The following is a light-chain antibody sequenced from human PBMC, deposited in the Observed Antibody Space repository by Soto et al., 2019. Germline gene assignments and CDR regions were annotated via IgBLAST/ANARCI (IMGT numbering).Light chain of an antibody. CDR3: QQYANLPPYT. CDR1: QDISNK. J-gene: IGKJ2*01. CDR2: DAS. Sequence: DIQMTQSPSSLSASVGDRVTIACQASQDISNKLNWYQQKPGKAPKLLIYDASNLETGVPSRFSGSGSGTDFTLTISSLQPEDIAAYYCQQYANLPPYTFGQGTKLEIK. V-gene: IGKV1-33*01.